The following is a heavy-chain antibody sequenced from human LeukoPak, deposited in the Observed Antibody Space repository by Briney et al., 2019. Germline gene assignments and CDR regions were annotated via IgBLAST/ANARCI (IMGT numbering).Heavy chain of an antibody. Sequence: PSQTLSLTCTVSGGSISSGDYYWSWIRQPPGKGLEWIGYIYYSGSTYYNPSLKSRVTISVDTSTNQFSLKLSSVTAADTAVYYCARLYYDSTDWFDPWGQGTLVTVSS. CDR2: IYYSGST. CDR3: ARLYYDSTDWFDP. CDR1: GGSISSGDYY. D-gene: IGHD3-22*01. J-gene: IGHJ5*02. V-gene: IGHV4-30-4*01.